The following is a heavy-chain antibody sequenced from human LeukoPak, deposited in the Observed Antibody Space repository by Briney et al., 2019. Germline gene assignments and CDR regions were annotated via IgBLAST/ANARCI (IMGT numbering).Heavy chain of an antibody. J-gene: IGHJ4*02. CDR3: ASTDWNYAR. V-gene: IGHV4-59*08. CDR2: IHYSGST. CDR1: GGSISNYY. Sequence: SETLSLTCTVPGGSISNYYWSWMRQPPGKGLEWIGYIHYSGSTNYNPSLKSRVTISVDKSKNQFSLKMSSVTAADTAVYYCASTDWNYARWGQGTLVTVSS. D-gene: IGHD1-7*01.